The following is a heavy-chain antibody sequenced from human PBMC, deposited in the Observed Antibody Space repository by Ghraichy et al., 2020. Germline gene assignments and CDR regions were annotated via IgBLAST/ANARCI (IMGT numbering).Heavy chain of an antibody. Sequence: SETLSLTCTVSGGSISSHYWSWIRQPPGKGLEWIGYVDYRGSTNYNPSLKSRVTISGDTSKNQFSLKLSSVTAADTAVYYCASHAGILRYGMDVWGQGTTVTVSS. CDR1: GGSISSHY. D-gene: IGHD1-14*01. V-gene: IGHV4-59*11. CDR3: ASHAGILRYGMDV. CDR2: VDYRGST. J-gene: IGHJ6*02.